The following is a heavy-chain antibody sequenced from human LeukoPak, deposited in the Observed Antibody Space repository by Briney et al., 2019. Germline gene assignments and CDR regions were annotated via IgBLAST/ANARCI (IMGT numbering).Heavy chain of an antibody. J-gene: IGHJ4*02. D-gene: IGHD6-13*01. CDR3: ARDGPSYSSRGFDY. CDR1: GGSIYSYY. Sequence: SETLSLTCTVSGGSIYSYYWSWIRQPPGKGLEWIGYIYYSGSTNYNPSLKSRVTISVDTSKNQFSLKLSSVTAADTAVYYCARDGPSYSSRGFDYWGQGTLVTVSS. V-gene: IGHV4-59*12. CDR2: IYYSGST.